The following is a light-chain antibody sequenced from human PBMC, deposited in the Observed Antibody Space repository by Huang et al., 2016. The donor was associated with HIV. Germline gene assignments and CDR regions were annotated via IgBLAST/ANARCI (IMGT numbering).Light chain of an antibody. Sequence: ETVLTQSPGTLSLSPGERATLSCRASQNITGASLAWYQQKPGQTPRLLNYDASTRDAGIPDMFSGTGSGTNFTLVISRLEPEDFAVFYCQHYDNSPPLSFGGGTKVEIK. V-gene: IGKV3-20*01. CDR2: DAS. CDR1: QNITGAS. CDR3: QHYDNSPPLS. J-gene: IGKJ4*01.